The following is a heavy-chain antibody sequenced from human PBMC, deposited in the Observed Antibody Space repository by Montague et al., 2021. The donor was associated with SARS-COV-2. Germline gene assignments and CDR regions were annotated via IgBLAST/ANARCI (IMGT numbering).Heavy chain of an antibody. V-gene: IGHV4-34*01. CDR3: ARRTWGDSGVFDI. Sequence: SETLSLTCAVYGGSFTGYYWTWIRQPPGKGLEWIGEINHSGSSNYNPSLESRVTMSVDTSKNQFSLRLNSVSAADTAVYYCARRTWGDSGVFDIWGRGTKVIVSS. CDR1: GGSFTGYY. CDR2: INHSGSS. J-gene: IGHJ3*02. D-gene: IGHD2-21*02.